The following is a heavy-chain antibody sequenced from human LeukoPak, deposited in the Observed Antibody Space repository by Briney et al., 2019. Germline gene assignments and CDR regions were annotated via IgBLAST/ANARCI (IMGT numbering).Heavy chain of an antibody. CDR2: IYHSGST. CDR1: GGSISSGGYY. J-gene: IGHJ4*02. CDR3: ARIDVRQLVLSFDY. V-gene: IGHV4-30-2*01. Sequence: SETLSLTGTVSGGSISSGGYYWSWIRQPPGKGLEWIGYIYHSGSTYYNPSLKSRVTISVDRSKNQFSLKLSSVTAADTAVYYCARIDVRQLVLSFDYWGQGTLVTVSS. D-gene: IGHD6-6*01.